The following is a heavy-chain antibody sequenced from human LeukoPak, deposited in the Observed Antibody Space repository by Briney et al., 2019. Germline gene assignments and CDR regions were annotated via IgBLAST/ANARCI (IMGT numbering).Heavy chain of an antibody. CDR2: MSSDGNAM. V-gene: IGHV3-30-3*01. CDR3: VRESDFDHSASFDY. D-gene: IGHD3-22*01. J-gene: IGHJ4*02. CDR1: GFTFTAYL. Sequence: EGSLRLSCAASGFTFTAYLIHWVRQAPGKGLEWVAVMSSDGNAMFYADSVKGRFTISRDNSKNTLYLQMNSLRAEDTAVYYCVRESDFDHSASFDYWGQGTLVTVSS.